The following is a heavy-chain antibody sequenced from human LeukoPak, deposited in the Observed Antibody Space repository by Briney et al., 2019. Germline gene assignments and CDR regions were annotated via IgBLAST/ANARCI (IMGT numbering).Heavy chain of an antibody. D-gene: IGHD3-16*01. CDR2: INPGGDNT. CDR1: GYTFTNYY. V-gene: IGHV1-46*01. CDR3: ARRAGAYTHPYDY. J-gene: IGHJ4*02. Sequence: GASVKVSCKASGYTFTNYYIHWVRQAPGQGLECMGLINPGGDNTNYAQNFQGRVTMTRDTSASTVYMELSSLRAEDTAVYYCARRAGAYTHPYDYWGQGTLVTVSS.